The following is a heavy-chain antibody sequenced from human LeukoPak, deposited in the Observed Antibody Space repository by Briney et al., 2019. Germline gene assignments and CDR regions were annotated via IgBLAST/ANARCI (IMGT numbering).Heavy chain of an antibody. CDR2: IYYSGST. V-gene: IGHV4-39*01. D-gene: IGHD3-10*01. CDR1: GGSISSSSYY. J-gene: IGHJ4*02. Sequence: SETLSLTCTVSGGSISSSSYYWGWIRQPPGKGLEWIGSIYYSGSTYYNPSLKSRVTISVDTSKNQFSLKLSSVTAADTAVYYCASFYGSGSHYPKPDYWGQGTLVTVSS. CDR3: ASFYGSGSHYPKPDY.